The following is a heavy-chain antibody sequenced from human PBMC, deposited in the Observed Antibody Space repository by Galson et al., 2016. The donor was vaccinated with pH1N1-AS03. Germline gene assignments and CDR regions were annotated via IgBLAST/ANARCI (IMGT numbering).Heavy chain of an antibody. CDR2: ISGSGEMT. CDR3: AKDYTGSNWVYNWYFDF. D-gene: IGHD5/OR15-5a*01. V-gene: IGHV3-23*01. Sequence: SLRLSCAASGFSFRSYALGWVRQAPGKGLEWVSGISGSGEMTFYADSVKGRFTISRDTSRNTVYLQMNSLSAEDTAVYICAKDYTGSNWVYNWYFDFWGRGTLVTVSS. J-gene: IGHJ2*01. CDR1: GFSFRSYA.